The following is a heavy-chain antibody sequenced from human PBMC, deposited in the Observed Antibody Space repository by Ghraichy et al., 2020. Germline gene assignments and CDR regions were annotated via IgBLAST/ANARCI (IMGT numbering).Heavy chain of an antibody. J-gene: IGHJ5*02. CDR3: ARDLTVTQPA. CDR2: IYSGGST. Sequence: GGSLRLSCAASGFTVSSNYMSWVRQAPGKGLEWVSVIYSGGSTYYADSVKGRFSISRDNSKNTLYLQMNSLRAEDTAGYYCARDLTVTQPAWGQGTLVTVSS. D-gene: IGHD4-17*01. CDR1: GFTVSSNY. V-gene: IGHV3-66*01.